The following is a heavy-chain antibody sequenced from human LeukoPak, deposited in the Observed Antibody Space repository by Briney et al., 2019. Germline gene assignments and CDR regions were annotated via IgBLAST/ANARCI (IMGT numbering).Heavy chain of an antibody. D-gene: IGHD6-13*01. CDR1: GFTFMSYA. CDR3: AKTHSSSWHPLDF. V-gene: IGHV3-23*01. CDR2: ISGNGGST. J-gene: IGHJ4*02. Sequence: GGSLRLSCTASGFTFMSYAMSWVRQAPGRGLEWVSGISGNGGSTYYRESVKGRFTISRDNSKNTLYLQMNSLRAEDTAVYYCAKTHSSSWHPLDFWGQGTLVTASS.